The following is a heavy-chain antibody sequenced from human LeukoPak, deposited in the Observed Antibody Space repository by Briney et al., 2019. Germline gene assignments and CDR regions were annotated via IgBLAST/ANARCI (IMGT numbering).Heavy chain of an antibody. CDR1: GGSISSGGHS. CDR3: ARAGTYYYDSMADY. V-gene: IGHV4-61*08. CDR2: IYYSGST. Sequence: SETLSLSCTVSGGSISSGGHSWSWIRQPPGKGLEWIGYIYYSGSTNYNPSLKSRVTISVDTSKNQFSLKLSSVTAADTAVYYCARAGTYYYDSMADYWGQGTLVTVSS. J-gene: IGHJ4*02. D-gene: IGHD3-22*01.